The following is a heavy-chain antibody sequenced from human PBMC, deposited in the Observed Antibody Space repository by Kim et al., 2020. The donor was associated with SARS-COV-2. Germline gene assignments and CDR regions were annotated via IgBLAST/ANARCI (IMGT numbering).Heavy chain of an antibody. CDR3: ARHFYYYSCGYDND. D-gene: IGHD3-22*01. CDR2: SYPGASDT. Sequence: GESLKISCKGSGYSFTSYWIGWVRQMSGKGLEWMGSSYPGASDTRYSPSFQGQVTISADKSISTAYLQRSSLNASVTGLQYCARHFYYYSCGYDNDWGQ. V-gene: IGHV5-51*01. CDR1: GYSFTSYW. J-gene: IGHJ1*01.